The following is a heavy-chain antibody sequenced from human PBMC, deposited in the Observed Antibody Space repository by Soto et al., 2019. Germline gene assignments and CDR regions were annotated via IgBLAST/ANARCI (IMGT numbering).Heavy chain of an antibody. Sequence: EVQLVESGGGLVQPGGSLRITCAASGFTFRSYSMNWVRQAPGKGLEWVSYISSSSSTIYYADSVKGRFTISRDNAKNSLYLQMNSLRAEDTAVYYCAGWVVHPHDAYDIWGQGTMVTVSS. CDR3: AGWVVHPHDAYDI. J-gene: IGHJ3*02. CDR2: ISSSSSTI. V-gene: IGHV3-48*01. CDR1: GFTFRSYS. D-gene: IGHD2-21*01.